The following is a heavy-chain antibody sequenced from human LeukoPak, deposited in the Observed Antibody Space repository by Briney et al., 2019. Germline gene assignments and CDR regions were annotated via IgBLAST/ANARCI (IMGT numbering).Heavy chain of an antibody. CDR3: ARDFFDFWSGSWV. Sequence: GGSLRLSCAVSGFNVRSSYMSWVRQAPGKGLEWVSVIFRDGSTYYGDSVRGRFSISRDNSKNMVYLQMNNLRAEDTAVYFCARDFFDFWSGSWVWGQGTLVTVSS. J-gene: IGHJ4*02. CDR1: GFNVRSSY. V-gene: IGHV3-53*01. CDR2: IFRDGST. D-gene: IGHD3-3*01.